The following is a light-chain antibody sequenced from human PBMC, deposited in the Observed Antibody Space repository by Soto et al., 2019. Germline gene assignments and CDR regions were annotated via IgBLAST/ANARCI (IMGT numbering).Light chain of an antibody. CDR2: GAS. Sequence: IVMTQSPATLSVSPGERATLSCRASQSVSGNLAWYQQKPGQAPRLLIYGASTRATGIPARFSGSGSGTEFTLTISSLQSEDFEVYYCQQYNNWSPFTFGGGTKVEIK. CDR1: QSVSGN. CDR3: QQYNNWSPFT. J-gene: IGKJ4*01. V-gene: IGKV3-15*01.